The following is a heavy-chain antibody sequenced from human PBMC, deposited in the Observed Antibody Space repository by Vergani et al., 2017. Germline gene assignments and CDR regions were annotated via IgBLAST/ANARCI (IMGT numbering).Heavy chain of an antibody. CDR1: GFTFDDYA. D-gene: IGHD3-3*01. V-gene: IGHV3-9*01. J-gene: IGHJ3*02. CDR3: AKEGVEKDAFDS. Sequence: EVQLVESGGGLVQPGRSLGLSCAASGFTFDDYAMHWVRQATGKGLEWVSGISWNSGSIGYADAVKGRFTISRDNAKNSLYLQMNSLRAEDTALYYCAKEGVEKDAFDSWGQGTMVTVSS. CDR2: ISWNSGSI.